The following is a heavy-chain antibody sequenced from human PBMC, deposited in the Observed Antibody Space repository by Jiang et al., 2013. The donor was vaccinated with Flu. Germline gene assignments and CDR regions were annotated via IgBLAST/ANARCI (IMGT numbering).Heavy chain of an antibody. Sequence: GSGLVKPSETLSLNCIVSGGSLTNYYWSWIRRPPGKGLEWIGYIYYSGSTTNYTPSLRSRVTISVDTSKNQFSLQLKSVTAADTAVYYCARNMMTHRGIIVPQGASFDSWGQGRLVTVSS. D-gene: IGHD3-16*02. CDR1: GGSLTNYY. CDR2: IYYSGSTT. CDR3: ARNMMTHRGIIVPQGASFDS. J-gene: IGHJ4*02. V-gene: IGHV4-59*01.